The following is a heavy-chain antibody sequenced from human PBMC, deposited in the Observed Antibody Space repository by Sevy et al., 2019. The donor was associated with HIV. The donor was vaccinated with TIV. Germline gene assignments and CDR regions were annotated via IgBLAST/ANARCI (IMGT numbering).Heavy chain of an antibody. D-gene: IGHD3-22*01. Sequence: ASVKVSCKASGYIFTSYGISCVRQAPRQGLEWMGWINGHNGNTNYVQNLQGRVTMTTDTSTNTAYMELRSLRSDDTAVYYCARDGYDGSGYQRGLFDFWGQGTLVTVSS. CDR1: GYIFTSYG. V-gene: IGHV1-18*01. CDR3: ARDGYDGSGYQRGLFDF. CDR2: INGHNGNT. J-gene: IGHJ4*02.